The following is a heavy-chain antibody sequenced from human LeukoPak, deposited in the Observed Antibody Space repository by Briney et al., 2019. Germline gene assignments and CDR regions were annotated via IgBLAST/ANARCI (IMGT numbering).Heavy chain of an antibody. Sequence: SETLSLTCAVSGGSIVNSNWWSWVRQPPGKGLEWIGEIYHGGSSNYNPSLKSRVTISVDKSMNQFSLKLSSVTAADTAVYYCARLWFGELYYFDYWGQGTLVTVSS. CDR3: ARLWFGELYYFDY. CDR2: IYHGGSS. J-gene: IGHJ4*02. D-gene: IGHD3-10*01. CDR1: GGSIVNSNW. V-gene: IGHV4-4*02.